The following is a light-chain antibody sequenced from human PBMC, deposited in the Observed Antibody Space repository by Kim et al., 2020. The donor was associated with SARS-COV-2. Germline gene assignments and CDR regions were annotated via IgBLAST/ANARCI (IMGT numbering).Light chain of an antibody. CDR2: DNN. CDR1: SSNIGNNY. J-gene: IGLJ2*01. Sequence: QSVLTQAPSVSAAPGQKVTISCSGSSSNIGNNYVSWYQQLPGTVPKLLIYDNNKRPSGIPDRFSGSKSGTSATLGITGLQTGDEADYYCGTWDSGLSGVVFGGGTKLT. V-gene: IGLV1-51*01. CDR3: GTWDSGLSGVV.